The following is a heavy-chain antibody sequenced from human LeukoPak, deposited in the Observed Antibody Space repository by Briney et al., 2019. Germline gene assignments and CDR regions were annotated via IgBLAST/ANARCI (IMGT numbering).Heavy chain of an antibody. CDR2: IYYSGST. CDR3: ASTRDYGGNPPDY. D-gene: IGHD4-23*01. J-gene: IGHJ4*02. V-gene: IGHV4-59*08. Sequence: SETLSLTCTVSGGSFSSYYWSWIRQPPGKGLEWIGYIYYSGSTNYNPSLKSRVTISVDTSKNQFSLKLSSVTAADTAVYYCASTRDYGGNPPDYWGQGTLVTVS. CDR1: GGSFSSYY.